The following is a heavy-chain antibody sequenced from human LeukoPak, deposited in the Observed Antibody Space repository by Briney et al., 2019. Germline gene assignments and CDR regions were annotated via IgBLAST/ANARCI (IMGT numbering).Heavy chain of an antibody. J-gene: IGHJ4*02. Sequence: GGSLRLSCAASGFIFSHYGMHWVRQAPGKGLEWVAVIQNDASTENFADSVKGRFTISRDNSKNTVFLQMNSLRVEDTAVYYCARELSQVVWGGLDYGGQGTLVSVSS. V-gene: IGHV3-33*05. CDR2: IQNDASTE. CDR1: GFIFSHYG. CDR3: ARELSQVVWGGLDY. D-gene: IGHD3-16*01.